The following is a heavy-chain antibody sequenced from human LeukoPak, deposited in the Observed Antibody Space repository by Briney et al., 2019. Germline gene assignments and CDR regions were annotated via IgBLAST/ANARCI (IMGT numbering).Heavy chain of an antibody. CDR2: ISYSSSSI. J-gene: IGHJ4*02. Sequence: GGSLRLSCAASGFTFSSYAMSWVRQAPGKGLEWVSYISYSSSSITYADSVKGRFTISRDNAKNSLYLQPNSLRAEDTAVYYCARDRVGATEFDYWGQGTLVTVSS. D-gene: IGHD1-26*01. CDR1: GFTFSSYA. CDR3: ARDRVGATEFDY. V-gene: IGHV3-48*04.